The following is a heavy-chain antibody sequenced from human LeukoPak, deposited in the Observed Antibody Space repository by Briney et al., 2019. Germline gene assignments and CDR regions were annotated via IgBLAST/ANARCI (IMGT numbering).Heavy chain of an antibody. CDR3: AREWELAFDY. D-gene: IGHD1-26*01. CDR1: GYSFTSYW. CDR2: IYSGGST. J-gene: IGHJ4*02. V-gene: IGHV3-66*01. Sequence: GESLKISCKGSGYSFTSYWIGWVRQAPGKGLEWVSVIYSGGSTYYADSVKGRFTISRDNSKNTLYLQMNSLRAEDTAVYYCAREWELAFDYWGQGTLVTVSS.